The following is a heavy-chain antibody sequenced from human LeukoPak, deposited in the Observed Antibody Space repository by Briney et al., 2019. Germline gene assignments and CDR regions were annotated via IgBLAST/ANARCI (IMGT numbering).Heavy chain of an antibody. CDR1: GYSFTSYW. V-gene: IGHV5-51*01. J-gene: IGHJ3*02. Sequence: GESLKISCKGSGYSFTSYWIGWVRQMPGKGLEWMGIIYPGDSDTRYSPSFQGQVTISADKSISTAHLQWSSLKASDTAMYYCARQLTYSSGWYWSAFDIWGQGTMVTVSS. CDR3: ARQLTYSSGWYWSAFDI. D-gene: IGHD6-19*01. CDR2: IYPGDSDT.